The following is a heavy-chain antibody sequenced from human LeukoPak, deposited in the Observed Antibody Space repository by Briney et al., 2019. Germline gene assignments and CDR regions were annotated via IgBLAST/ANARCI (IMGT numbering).Heavy chain of an antibody. D-gene: IGHD1-7*01. J-gene: IGHJ4*02. CDR2: IIPIFGTA. CDR3: AKGEGNYDFNY. CDR1: GYTFTGYY. Sequence: GASVKVSCKASGYTFTGYYMHWVRQAPGQGLEWMGGIIPIFGTANYAQKFQGRVTITADKSTSTAYMELSSLRSEDTAVYYCAKGEGNYDFNYWGQGTLVTVSS. V-gene: IGHV1-69*06.